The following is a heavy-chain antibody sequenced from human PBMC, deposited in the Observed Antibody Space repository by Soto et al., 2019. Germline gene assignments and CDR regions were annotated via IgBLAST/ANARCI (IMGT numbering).Heavy chain of an antibody. CDR2: MNPNSGNT. Sequence: QVPLVQSGAEVKKPGASVKVSCKASGYTFTSYEINWVRQATGQGLEWMGWMNPNSGNTGYAQKFQGRVTMTRSTSISTAYMELRSLRSEDTAVYFCARGQSGYSSGWLPNDLWGQGTLVTVSS. J-gene: IGHJ4*02. D-gene: IGHD6-19*01. CDR1: GYTFTSYE. CDR3: ARGQSGYSSGWLPNDL. V-gene: IGHV1-8*01.